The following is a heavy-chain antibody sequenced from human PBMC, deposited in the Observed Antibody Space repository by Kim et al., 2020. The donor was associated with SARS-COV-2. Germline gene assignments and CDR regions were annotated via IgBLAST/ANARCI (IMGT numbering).Heavy chain of an antibody. CDR2: IYYSGST. Sequence: SETLSLTCTVSGGSISSGGYYWSWIRQHPGKGLEWIGYIYYSGSTYYNPSLKSRVTISVDTSKNQFSLKLSSVTAADTAVYYCARAGIGYSYGYHEYFQHWGQVTLVTVSS. CDR1: GGSISSGGYY. D-gene: IGHD5-18*01. CDR3: ARAGIGYSYGYHEYFQH. V-gene: IGHV4-31*03. J-gene: IGHJ1*01.